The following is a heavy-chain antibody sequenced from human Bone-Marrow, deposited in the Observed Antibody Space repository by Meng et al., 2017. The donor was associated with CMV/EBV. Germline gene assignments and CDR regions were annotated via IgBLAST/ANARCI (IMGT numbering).Heavy chain of an antibody. Sequence: FRGYYWSWIRQPPGKGLEWIGEINHSGRTNYNPSLKSRVTISVDTSKNQFSLKLSSVTAADTAVYYCARAPKRYCSSTSCRYNWFDPWGQGTLVTVSS. V-gene: IGHV4-34*01. CDR3: ARAPKRYCSSTSCRYNWFDP. CDR1: FRGYY. J-gene: IGHJ5*02. CDR2: INHSGRT. D-gene: IGHD2-2*01.